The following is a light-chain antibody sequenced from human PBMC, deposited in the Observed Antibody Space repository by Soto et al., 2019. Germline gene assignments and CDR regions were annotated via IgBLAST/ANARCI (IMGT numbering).Light chain of an antibody. J-gene: IGLJ1*01. V-gene: IGLV9-49*01. CDR2: VGTGGIVG. Sequence: QAVVTQPPSASASLGASVTLTCTLSSGYSNYKVDWYQQRPGKGPRFVMRVGTGGIVGSKGDGIPDRFSVLGSGLNRYLTIKNIQEEDESDYHCGADHGSGSNFVYPYVFGTGTKVTVL. CDR3: GADHGSGSNFVYPYV. CDR1: SGYSNYK.